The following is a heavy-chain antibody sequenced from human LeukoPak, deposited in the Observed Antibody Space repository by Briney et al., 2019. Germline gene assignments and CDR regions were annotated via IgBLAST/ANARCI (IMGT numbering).Heavy chain of an antibody. CDR2: INSDGSST. J-gene: IGHJ4*02. V-gene: IGHV3-74*01. CDR1: GFTFSNYW. D-gene: IGHD1-26*01. CDR3: TRDLVGATSDF. Sequence: GGSLRLSCVASGFTFSNYWMHWVREAPGKGLVWVARINSDGSSTYYADSVKGRFTISRDNSTNTLYLQMNSLRAEDTAVYYCTRDLVGATSDFWGQGTLVSVSS.